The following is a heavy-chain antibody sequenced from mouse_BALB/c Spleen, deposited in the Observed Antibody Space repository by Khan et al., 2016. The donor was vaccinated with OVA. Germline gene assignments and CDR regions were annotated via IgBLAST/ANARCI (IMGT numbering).Heavy chain of an antibody. Sequence: QVRLQQSGAELARPGASVKLSCKASAYTFTTYTMPWVKKRPGRGLEWIGYFNPRNGYTNYNQKFKEKSTLTADKSSSTAYMQLSSLTSDYSAVYYCAREGAYYRSDGWFSYWGQGTLVTVSA. CDR1: AYTFTTYT. CDR3: AREGAYYRSDGWFSY. D-gene: IGHD2-14*01. J-gene: IGHJ3*01. CDR2: FNPRNGYT. V-gene: IGHV1-4*01.